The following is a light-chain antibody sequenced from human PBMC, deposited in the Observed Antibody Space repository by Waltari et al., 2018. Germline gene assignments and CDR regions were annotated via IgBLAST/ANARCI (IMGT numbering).Light chain of an antibody. CDR2: GNN. CDR3: QSYDAGLSGLYVV. V-gene: IGLV1-40*01. CDR1: SSNIGTGNE. Sequence: QSVLTQPPSVSGAPGQRVTISCTGTSSNIGTGNEVHWYQQLPGTAPKLLIYGNNNRPSGVPDRCSGSKSGTSASLVITGLQAEDEADYYCQSYDAGLSGLYVVFGGGTKLTVL. J-gene: IGLJ2*01.